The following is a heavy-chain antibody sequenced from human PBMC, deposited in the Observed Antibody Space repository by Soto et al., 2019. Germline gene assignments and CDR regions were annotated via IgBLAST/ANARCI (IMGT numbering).Heavy chain of an antibody. CDR1: GFTFSSDA. CDR2: ISYDGNNK. D-gene: IGHD2-15*01. CDR3: ARVGCDGGSCYTLVGLRHGMDV. J-gene: IGHJ6*02. Sequence: QVQLVESGGGVVQPGRSLRLSCAASGFTFSSDAMYWVRQAPGKGLEWVAVISYDGNNKYYADSVKGRFTISRDNSKNTLYLQMNSLRDEDTAVYYCARVGCDGGSCYTLVGLRHGMDVWGQGTTVTVSS. V-gene: IGHV3-30-3*01.